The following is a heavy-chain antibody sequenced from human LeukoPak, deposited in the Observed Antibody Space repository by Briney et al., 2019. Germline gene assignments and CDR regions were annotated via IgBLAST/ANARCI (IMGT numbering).Heavy chain of an antibody. CDR1: GGSISSHY. Sequence: SETLSLTCTVSGGSISSHYWSWIRQPPGKGLEWIGYIYYSGSTNYNPSLKSRVTISVDTSKNQFSLQLSSVTAADTAVYYCARTYARYNWFDPWGQGTLVTVSS. CDR2: IYYSGST. D-gene: IGHD2-8*01. V-gene: IGHV4-59*11. CDR3: ARTYARYNWFDP. J-gene: IGHJ5*02.